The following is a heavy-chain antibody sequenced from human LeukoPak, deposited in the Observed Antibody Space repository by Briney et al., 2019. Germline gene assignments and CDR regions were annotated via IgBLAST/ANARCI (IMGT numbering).Heavy chain of an antibody. Sequence: SETLSLTCTVSGGSVSSGSYYWSWIRQPPGKGLEWIGYIYYSGSTNYNPSLKSRVTISVDTSKNQFSLKLSSVTAADTAVYYCARDMGAPDYGSYSVDYWGQGTWSPSPQ. D-gene: IGHD4-23*01. CDR1: GGSVSSGSYY. CDR2: IYYSGST. V-gene: IGHV4-61*01. J-gene: IGHJ4*02. CDR3: ARDMGAPDYGSYSVDY.